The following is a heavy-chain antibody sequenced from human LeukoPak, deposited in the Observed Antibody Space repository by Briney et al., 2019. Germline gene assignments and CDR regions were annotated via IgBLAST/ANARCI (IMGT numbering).Heavy chain of an antibody. V-gene: IGHV3-23*01. Sequence: GGSLRPSCAASGFTFSAYAMSWVRLAPGKGLEWVSGISGSGAGTYYADSVKGRFTISRDNSKNTLDLQMNSLRAGDTAVYYCAKGSTAFGSSWYGKAYYYMDVWGKGTTVTVSS. J-gene: IGHJ6*03. CDR3: AKGSTAFGSSWYGKAYYYMDV. CDR1: GFTFSAYA. D-gene: IGHD2-15*01. CDR2: ISGSGAGT.